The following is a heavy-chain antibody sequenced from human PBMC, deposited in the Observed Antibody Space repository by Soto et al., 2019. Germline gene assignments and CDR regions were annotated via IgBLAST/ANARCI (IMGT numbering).Heavy chain of an antibody. CDR3: ARASYYDFWSGYYTGDYYYYGMDV. CDR1: GGTFSSYA. D-gene: IGHD3-3*01. J-gene: IGHJ6*02. V-gene: IGHV1-69*06. Sequence: SVKVSCKASGGTFSSYAISWVRQAPGQGLEWMGGIIPIFGTANYAQKFQGRVTITADKSTSTAYMELSSLRSEDTAVYYCARASYYDFWSGYYTGDYYYYGMDVWGQGTTVTVSS. CDR2: IIPIFGTA.